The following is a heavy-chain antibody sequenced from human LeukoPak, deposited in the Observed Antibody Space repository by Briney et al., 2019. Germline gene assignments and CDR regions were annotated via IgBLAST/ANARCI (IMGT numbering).Heavy chain of an antibody. V-gene: IGHV3-74*01. CDR1: GLTFSSHW. CDR2: ITNDGSST. Sequence: PGGSLRLSCAASGLTFSSHWMHWVRQAPGKGLVWVSRITNDGSSTTYADSVKGRFTISRDNAKNSLYLQMNSLRAEDTAMYYCARGRYSGTTYYFDYWGQGTLVAVSS. CDR3: ARGRYSGTTYYFDY. D-gene: IGHD5-12*01. J-gene: IGHJ4*02.